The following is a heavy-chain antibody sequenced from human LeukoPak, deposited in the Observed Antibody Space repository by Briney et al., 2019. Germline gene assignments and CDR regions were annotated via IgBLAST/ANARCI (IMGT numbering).Heavy chain of an antibody. Sequence: SVKVSCMASGGTFSSYAISWVRQAPGQGREWMGGIIPIFGSANYAQKFQGRVTIITDESTHTASMEVSSLRSEDTAVYYCASSDRREWMYYYDSSGYFTPLFDYWGQGTLVTVSS. J-gene: IGHJ4*02. CDR2: IIPIFGSA. D-gene: IGHD3-22*01. CDR3: ASSDRREWMYYYDSSGYFTPLFDY. V-gene: IGHV1-69*05. CDR1: GGTFSSYA.